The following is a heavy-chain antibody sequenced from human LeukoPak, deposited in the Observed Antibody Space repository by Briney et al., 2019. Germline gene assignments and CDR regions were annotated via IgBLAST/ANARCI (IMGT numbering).Heavy chain of an antibody. CDR2: INQEGSVQ. CDR3: ARAIGSGTAH. D-gene: IGHD2-8*02. V-gene: IGHV3-7*01. CDR1: GFTFSSSW. Sequence: GASLRLSCAASGFTFSSSWMHWVRQAPGKGLEWVANINQEGSVQYYVDSVKGRFTISRDNAKNSLYLQMNSLRGEDTAIYFCARAIGSGTAHWGQGTLVTVSS. J-gene: IGHJ4*02.